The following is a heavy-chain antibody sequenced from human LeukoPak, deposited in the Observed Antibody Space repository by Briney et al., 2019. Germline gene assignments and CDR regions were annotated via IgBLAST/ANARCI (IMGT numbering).Heavy chain of an antibody. D-gene: IGHD4-17*01. CDR3: ARAVTNSDSFDI. J-gene: IGHJ3*02. Sequence: SETLSLTCTVSGVSISSGSYYWRWIRQPAGKGLEWIGRIYTSGSTNYNPSLKSRVTISVDTSNNQFSLRLSSVTAADTAVYYCARAVTNSDSFDIWGQGTMVTVSS. CDR2: IYTSGST. V-gene: IGHV4-61*02. CDR1: GVSISSGSYY.